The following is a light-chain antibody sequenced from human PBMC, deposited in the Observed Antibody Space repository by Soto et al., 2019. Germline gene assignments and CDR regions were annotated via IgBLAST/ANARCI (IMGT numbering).Light chain of an antibody. V-gene: IGLV1-47*01. J-gene: IGLJ3*02. CDR1: GSNVGTSY. CDR3: AAWDDSLSGRV. Sequence: QSVLTQPPSASGTPGQRGTISCSGSGSNVGTSYVYWYQQLPGTAPKLLIYANNQRPSGVPDRFSGSKSGTSASLAISGLRSEDEADYYCAAWDDSLSGRVFGGGTKLTVL. CDR2: ANN.